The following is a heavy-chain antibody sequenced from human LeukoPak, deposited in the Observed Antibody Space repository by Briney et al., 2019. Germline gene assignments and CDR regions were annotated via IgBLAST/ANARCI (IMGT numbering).Heavy chain of an antibody. CDR2: MNPNSGNT. CDR1: GYSFSNYD. CDR3: ARGGTLVRGVTLLSGMDV. Sequence: ASVKVSCKPSGYSFSNYDINWVRQAPGQGLEWMAWMNPNSGNTGIYAQNFQGRITMTRDTSISTAYMELSSLTSEDTAVYYCARGGTLVRGVTLLSGMDVWGQGTTVTVS. V-gene: IGHV1-8*01. J-gene: IGHJ6*02. D-gene: IGHD3-10*01.